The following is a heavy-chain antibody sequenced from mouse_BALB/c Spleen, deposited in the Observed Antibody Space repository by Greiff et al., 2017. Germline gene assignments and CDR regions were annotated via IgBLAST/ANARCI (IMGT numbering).Heavy chain of an antibody. CDR3: AREDYYGSNPYYFDY. CDR1: GYTFTSYV. CDR2: INPYNDGT. Sequence: EVQLQESGPELVKPGASVKMSCKASGYTFTSYVMHWVKQKPGQGLEWIGYINPYNDGTKYNEKFKGKATLTSDKSSSTAYMELSSLTSEDSAVYYCAREDYYGSNPYYFDYWGQGTTLTVSS. D-gene: IGHD1-1*01. J-gene: IGHJ2*01. V-gene: IGHV1-14*01.